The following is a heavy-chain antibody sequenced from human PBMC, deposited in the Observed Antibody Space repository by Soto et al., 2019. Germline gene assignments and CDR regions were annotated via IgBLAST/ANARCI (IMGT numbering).Heavy chain of an antibody. CDR3: ASGSLHLPSGSYPHYYYGMDV. J-gene: IGHJ6*02. CDR1: GYSFTSYW. D-gene: IGHD3-10*01. V-gene: IGHV5-51*01. CDR2: IYPGDSDT. Sequence: PGESLKISCKGSGYSFTSYWIGWVRQMPGKGLEWMGIIYPGDSDTRYSPSFQGQVTISADKSISTAYLQWSSLKASGTAMYYCASGSLHLPSGSYPHYYYGMDVWGQGTKVTVSS.